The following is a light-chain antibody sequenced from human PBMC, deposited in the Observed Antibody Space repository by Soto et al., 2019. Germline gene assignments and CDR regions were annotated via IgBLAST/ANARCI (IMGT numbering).Light chain of an antibody. J-gene: IGKJ1*01. Sequence: EIVLTQSPGTLSLSPGERATLSCRASQSVSSNYLAWYQQKPGQAPRLLVYGASSRATGVPDRFSGSGSGTDFTLTISRLEPEDFAVYYCQQYNSYPWTFGKGTKVEIK. CDR2: GAS. CDR3: QQYNSYPWT. V-gene: IGKV3-20*01. CDR1: QSVSSNY.